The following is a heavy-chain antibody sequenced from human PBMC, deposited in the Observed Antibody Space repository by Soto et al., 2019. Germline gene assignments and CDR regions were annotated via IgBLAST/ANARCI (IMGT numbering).Heavy chain of an antibody. CDR2: INHSGST. J-gene: IGHJ4*02. CDR3: ARHYPFGSGSYSPYYFDS. Sequence: PSETLSLTCAVYGGSFSGYYWSWIRQPPGKGLEWIGEINHSGSTNYNPSLKSRVTISVDTSKNQFSLKLSSVTAADTAVYYCARHYPFGSGSYSPYYFDSWGQGTLVTVSS. D-gene: IGHD3-10*01. V-gene: IGHV4-34*01. CDR1: GGSFSGYY.